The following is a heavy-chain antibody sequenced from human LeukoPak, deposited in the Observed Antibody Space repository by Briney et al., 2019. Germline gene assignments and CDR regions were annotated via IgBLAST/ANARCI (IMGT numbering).Heavy chain of an antibody. J-gene: IGHJ4*02. Sequence: GGSLRLSCAASGFTFSNYWMHWVRQAPGKGLVWVSRIKTDGSSTSYADSVKGRFTISRDNAKNMLYLQMNSLRAEDTAVYYCARVFTSGSPFDYWGQGTLVTVSS. D-gene: IGHD1-26*01. V-gene: IGHV3-74*01. CDR1: GFTFSNYW. CDR3: ARVFTSGSPFDY. CDR2: IKTDGSST.